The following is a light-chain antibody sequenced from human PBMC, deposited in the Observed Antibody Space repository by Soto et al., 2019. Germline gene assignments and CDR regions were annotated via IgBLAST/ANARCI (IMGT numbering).Light chain of an antibody. V-gene: IGLV2-14*01. CDR3: SSYTTISTLEV. CDR1: SSDVGGYNY. Sequence: QSVLTQPASVSGSPGQSITISCTGTSSDVGGYNYVSWYQQQPGKAPKLMIYEVSNRPSGVSNRFSGSKSGNTASLTISGLQAEDEADYYCSSYTTISTLEVFGGGTKVTFL. J-gene: IGLJ3*02. CDR2: EVS.